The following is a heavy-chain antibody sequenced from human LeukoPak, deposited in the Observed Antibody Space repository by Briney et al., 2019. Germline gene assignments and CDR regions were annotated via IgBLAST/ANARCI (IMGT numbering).Heavy chain of an antibody. J-gene: IGHJ5*02. V-gene: IGHV1-18*01. CDR2: VSSYNGDT. D-gene: IGHD3-9*01. CDR1: GYTFNNYG. CDR3: AKDWHILTGRNCFDP. Sequence: ASVRVSCKASGYTFNNYGISWVRQAPGQGLEWMGWVSSYNGDTNYAQKFQGRVTMSTDTSTSTAYMELRSLTFDDTAIYYCAKDWHILTGRNCFDPWGQGTLVTVSS.